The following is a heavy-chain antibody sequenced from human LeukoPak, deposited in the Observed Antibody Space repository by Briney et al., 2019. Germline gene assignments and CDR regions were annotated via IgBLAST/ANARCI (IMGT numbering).Heavy chain of an antibody. CDR1: GFTFSSYA. J-gene: IGHJ4*02. CDR2: ISGSGGST. D-gene: IGHD3-10*01. V-gene: IGHV3-23*01. Sequence: PGGSLRLSCAASGFTFSSYAMSWVRQAPGKGLEWVSAISGSGGSTYYADSVKGRFTISRDNSKNTLYLQMNSLRAEDTAVYYCAKANMPHYYCGSGSSPTNDYWGQGTLVTVSS. CDR3: AKANMPHYYCGSGSSPTNDY.